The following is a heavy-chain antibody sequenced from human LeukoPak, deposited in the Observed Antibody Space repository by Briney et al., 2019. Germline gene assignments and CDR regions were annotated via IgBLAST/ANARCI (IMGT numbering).Heavy chain of an antibody. J-gene: IGHJ3*02. D-gene: IGHD6-13*01. Sequence: ASVKVSCKASGYTFTSYAMHWVRQAPGQRLEWMGWINAGNGNTKYSQKFQGRVTITRDTSASTAYMELSSLRSEDTAVYYCARADSSSWYLGAFDIWGQGTWSPSLQ. CDR1: GYTFTSYA. CDR2: INAGNGNT. V-gene: IGHV1-3*01. CDR3: ARADSSSWYLGAFDI.